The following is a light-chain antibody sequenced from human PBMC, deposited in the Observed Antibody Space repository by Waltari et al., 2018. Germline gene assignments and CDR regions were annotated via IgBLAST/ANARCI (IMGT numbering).Light chain of an antibody. J-gene: IGKJ1*01. V-gene: IGKV2-30*01. CDR1: QSLVDSDGNTY. Sequence: VVMTQSPLSLPVTLGQPASTSCRSSQSLVDSDGNTYLNWFQQRPGHSPRRLIYKVSNRDSGVPDRFSGSGSGTDFTRKISRVEAEDVGVYYCMQGTHWPPTFGQGTKVEIK. CDR3: MQGTHWPPT. CDR2: KVS.